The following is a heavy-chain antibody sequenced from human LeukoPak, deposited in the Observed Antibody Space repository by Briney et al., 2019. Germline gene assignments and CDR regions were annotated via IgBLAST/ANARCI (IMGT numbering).Heavy chain of an antibody. D-gene: IGHD2-21*01. CDR1: GGSFSGYY. CDR3: ARSYPLDY. V-gene: IGHV4-34*01. Sequence: SETLSLTCAVYGGSFSGYYWSWIRPPPGKGLEWIGEINHSGSTNYNPSLKSRVTISVDTSKNQFSLKLSSVTAADTAVYYCARSYPLDYWGQGTLVTVSS. CDR2: INHSGST. J-gene: IGHJ4*02.